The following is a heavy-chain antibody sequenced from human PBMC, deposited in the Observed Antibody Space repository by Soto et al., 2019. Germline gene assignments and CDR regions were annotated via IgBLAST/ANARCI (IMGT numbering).Heavy chain of an antibody. Sequence: GGSLRLCCAASGFAFTVYGMHWLRPARVMWLDFGAVISYDGSNKYYADYVKGRFTISRDNSKNTLYLQMNSLRAEDTALYYCAKDGEMGTMVGYYYYYYGMYVWGQGT. D-gene: IGHD1-1*01. CDR2: ISYDGSNK. CDR3: AKDGEMGTMVGYYYYYYGMYV. J-gene: IGHJ6*02. CDR1: GFAFTVYG. V-gene: IGHV3-30*18.